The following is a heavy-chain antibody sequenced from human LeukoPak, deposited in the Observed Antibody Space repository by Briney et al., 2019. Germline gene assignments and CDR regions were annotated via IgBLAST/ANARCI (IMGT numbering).Heavy chain of an antibody. J-gene: IGHJ4*02. CDR3: AKDRRYYDSSGYSEY. CDR1: GFTFSSYA. D-gene: IGHD3-22*01. Sequence: GGSLRLSCAASGFTFSSYAMSWVRQAPGKGLEWVSSISGSGGGTYYADSVKGRFTISRDNSKNTVYLQMNSLRAEDTAVYYCAKDRRYYDSSGYSEYWGQGTLVTVSS. V-gene: IGHV3-23*01. CDR2: ISGSGGGT.